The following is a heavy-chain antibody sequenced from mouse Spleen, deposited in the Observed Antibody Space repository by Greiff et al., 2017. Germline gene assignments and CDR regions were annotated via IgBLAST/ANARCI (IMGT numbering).Heavy chain of an antibody. J-gene: IGHJ3*01. CDR1: GYAFSSYW. Sequence: VHLVESGAELVKPGASVKISCKASGYAFSSYWMNWVKQRPGKGLEWIGQIYPGDGDTNYNGKFKGKATLTADKSSSTAYMQLSSLTSEDSAVYYCARSGYGDYWFAYWGQGTLVAVSA. CDR2: IYPGDGDT. V-gene: IGHV1-80*01. CDR3: ARSGYGDYWFAY. D-gene: IGHD2-13*01.